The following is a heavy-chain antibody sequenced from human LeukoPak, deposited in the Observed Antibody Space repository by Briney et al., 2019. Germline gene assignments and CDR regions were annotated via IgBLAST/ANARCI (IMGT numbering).Heavy chain of an antibody. D-gene: IGHD6-19*01. J-gene: IGHJ4*01. CDR1: GGSFSGYY. CDR2: IYYTGST. CDR3: ARYTSGGGSYDY. V-gene: IGHV4-59*08. Sequence: PSETLSLTCAVYGGSFSGYYWSWIRQPPGKGLEWIGYIYYTGSTNYNPSLKSRVTMSVDTSKNQFSLRLSSVTAADTAVYYCARYTSGGGSYDYWGQGTLVTVSS.